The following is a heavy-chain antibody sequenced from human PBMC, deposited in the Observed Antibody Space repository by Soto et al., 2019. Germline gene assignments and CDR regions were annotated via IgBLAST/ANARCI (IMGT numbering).Heavy chain of an antibody. CDR3: ARVGVDTAMGDYYYYGMDV. V-gene: IGHV6-1*01. CDR1: GDSVSSNSAA. CDR2: TYYRSKWYN. D-gene: IGHD5-18*01. Sequence: QTLSLTCAISGDSVSSNSAAWNWIRQSPSRGLEWLGRTYYRSKWYNDYAVSVKSRITINPDTSKNQFSLQLNSVTPEDTAVYYCARVGVDTAMGDYYYYGMDVWGQGTTVTVSS. J-gene: IGHJ6*02.